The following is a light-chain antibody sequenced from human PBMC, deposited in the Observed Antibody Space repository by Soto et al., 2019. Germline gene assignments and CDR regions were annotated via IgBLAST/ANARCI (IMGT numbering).Light chain of an antibody. Sequence: EIVLTQSPGTLSLSPGERATLSCRASQSVSSSYLAWYQQKPGQAPRPLIYGASSRATGIPDRFSGSGSGTDFTLTISRLEPEDFAVYYCQQYGGSPGCTFGQGTKLEIK. CDR1: QSVSSSY. J-gene: IGKJ2*02. CDR2: GAS. V-gene: IGKV3-20*01. CDR3: QQYGGSPGCT.